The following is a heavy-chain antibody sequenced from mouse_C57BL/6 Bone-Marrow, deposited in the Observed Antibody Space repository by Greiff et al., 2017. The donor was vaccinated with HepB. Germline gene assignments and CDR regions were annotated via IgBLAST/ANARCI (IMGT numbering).Heavy chain of an antibody. Sequence: QVQLQQSGTELVKPGASVKLSCKASGYTFTSYWMHWVKQRPGQGLEWIGNINPSNGGTNYNEKFKSKATLTVDKSSSAAYMQLSSLTSEDFAVYYCARRYYGSSWFAYWGQGTLVTVSA. CDR3: ARRYYGSSWFAY. V-gene: IGHV1-53*01. CDR2: INPSNGGT. D-gene: IGHD1-1*01. J-gene: IGHJ3*01. CDR1: GYTFTSYW.